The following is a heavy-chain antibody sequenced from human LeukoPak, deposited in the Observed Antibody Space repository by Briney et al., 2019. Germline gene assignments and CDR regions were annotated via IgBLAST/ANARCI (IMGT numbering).Heavy chain of an antibody. CDR1: GYTFTGYY. CDR2: VNPNRGGT. CDR3: ARDPGWFGKSGPYYMDV. Sequence: ASVTVSCTASGYTFTGYYIHWVRHAPGQGLEWMGWVNPNRGGTNYAQKYQGRITMTRDTSISTAYMERSRLRSDDTAVYYCARDPGWFGKSGPYYMDVWGKGTTVTVSS. D-gene: IGHD3-10*01. V-gene: IGHV1-2*02. J-gene: IGHJ6*03.